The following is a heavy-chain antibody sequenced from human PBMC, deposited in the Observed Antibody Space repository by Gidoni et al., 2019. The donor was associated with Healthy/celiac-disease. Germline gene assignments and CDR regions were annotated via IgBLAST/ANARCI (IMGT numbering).Heavy chain of an antibody. D-gene: IGHD4-17*01. V-gene: IGHV1-69*01. Sequence: QVQLVQSGAEVKKPGSSVKVYCKASGGTFSRYAISWVRQAPGQGLEWMGGIITIVGTANYAQKFQGRVTITADESTSTAYMELSSLRSEDTAVYYCARDNPTTVVTHDAFDIWGQGTMVTVSS. CDR2: IITIVGTA. J-gene: IGHJ3*02. CDR3: ARDNPTTVVTHDAFDI. CDR1: GGTFSRYA.